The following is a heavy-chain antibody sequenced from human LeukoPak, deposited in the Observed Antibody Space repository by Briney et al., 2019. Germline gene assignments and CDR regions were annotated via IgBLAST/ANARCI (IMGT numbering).Heavy chain of an antibody. CDR2: VSGYTGNT. D-gene: IGHD2-2*01. V-gene: IGHV1-18*01. Sequence: ASVKVSCKTSGYTFTTYGVSWVRQAPGQGFEWMSWVSGYTGNTNYAERFQGRVTMTTDTSTSTVYMELTSLRSDDTAVYYCARGEVSASVYYFDFWGQGTLVTVS. CDR1: GYTFTTYG. J-gene: IGHJ4*02. CDR3: ARGEVSASVYYFDF.